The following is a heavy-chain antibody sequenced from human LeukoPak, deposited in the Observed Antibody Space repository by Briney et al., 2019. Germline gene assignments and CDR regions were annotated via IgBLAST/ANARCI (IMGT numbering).Heavy chain of an antibody. J-gene: IGHJ4*02. CDR2: INPNSGDT. D-gene: IGHD3-16*01. V-gene: IGHV1-2*02. Sequence: ASVKVSCKASGYTFTGYYMHWVRQAPGQGLEWMGWINPNSGDTKFAQKFQGRVTMTRDTSISTAYMELSRLRSDDTAVYYCATQRGSYLWGTDFDYWGQGTLVTVSS. CDR3: ATQRGSYLWGTDFDY. CDR1: GYTFTGYY.